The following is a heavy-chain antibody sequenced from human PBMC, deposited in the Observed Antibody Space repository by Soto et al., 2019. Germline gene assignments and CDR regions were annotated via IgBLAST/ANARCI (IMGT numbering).Heavy chain of an antibody. V-gene: IGHV3-23*01. Sequence: GGSLRLSCAASGFTFSSYAMSWVRQAPGKGLEWVSAISGRGGSTYYADSGKGRFTISRDNSKNTLYLQMNSLRAEDTAVYYCAKPASIAAAGYYYYYGMDVWGQGTTVTVSS. J-gene: IGHJ6*02. D-gene: IGHD6-13*01. CDR2: ISGRGGST. CDR1: GFTFSSYA. CDR3: AKPASIAAAGYYYYYGMDV.